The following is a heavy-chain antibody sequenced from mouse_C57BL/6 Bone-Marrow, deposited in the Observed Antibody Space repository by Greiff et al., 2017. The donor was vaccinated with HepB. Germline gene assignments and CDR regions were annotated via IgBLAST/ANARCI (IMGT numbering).Heavy chain of an antibody. V-gene: IGHV12-3*01. CDR3: AGVYYYGFYFDY. CDR2: ITHSGET. J-gene: IGHJ2*01. Sequence: VKLQESGPGLVKPSQSLFLTCSITGFPITSGYYWIWIRQSPGKPLEWMGYITHSGETFYNPSLQSPISITRETSKNQFFLQLNSVTTEDTAMYYCAGVYYYGFYFDYWGQGTTLTVSS. CDR1: GFPITSGYY. D-gene: IGHD1-1*01.